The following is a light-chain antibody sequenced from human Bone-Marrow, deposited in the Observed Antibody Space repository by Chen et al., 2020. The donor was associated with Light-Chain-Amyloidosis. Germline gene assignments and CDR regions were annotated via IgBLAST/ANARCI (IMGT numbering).Light chain of an antibody. CDR3: QQYNNWPPEDT. V-gene: IGKV3-15*01. J-gene: IGKJ2*01. CDR2: GAS. CDR1: QSVSSN. Sequence: EIVMTQSPATLSVSPGERATLSCRASQSVSSNLAWYQQRPGQAPRLLIYGASTRATGIPARFSGSGSGTEFTLTISSMQSEDFAVYCCQQYNNWPPEDTFGQGTKLEIK.